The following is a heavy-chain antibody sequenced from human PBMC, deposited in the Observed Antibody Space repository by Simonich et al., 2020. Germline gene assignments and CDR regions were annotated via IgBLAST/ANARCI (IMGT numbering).Heavy chain of an antibody. Sequence: EVQLVESGGGLVQPGGSLRLSCAASGFTFISYWMSWVRQAQWKGLEWVANIKQNGSEKYYGESLQGRFTISRDNAKNSLYLQMNSLRAEDTAVYYCAREYSSSSDPYWYFDLWGRGTLVTVSS. V-gene: IGHV3-7*01. CDR1: GFTFISYW. CDR3: AREYSSSSDPYWYFDL. CDR2: IKQNGSEK. D-gene: IGHD6-6*01. J-gene: IGHJ2*01.